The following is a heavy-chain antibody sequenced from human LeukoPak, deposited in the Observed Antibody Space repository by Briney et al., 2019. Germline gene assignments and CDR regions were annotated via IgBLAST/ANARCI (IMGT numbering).Heavy chain of an antibody. CDR2: IWYDGSNK. D-gene: IGHD3-16*02. CDR3: ARRDYVWGSYRYSPPDY. CDR1: GFTFSSYG. V-gene: IGHV3-33*01. Sequence: AGRSLRLSCAASGFTFSSYGMHWVRQAPGKGLEWVAVIWYDGSNKYYADSVKGRFTISRDNSKNTLYLQMNSLRAEDTAVYYCARRDYVWGSYRYSPPDYWGQGTLVTVSS. J-gene: IGHJ4*02.